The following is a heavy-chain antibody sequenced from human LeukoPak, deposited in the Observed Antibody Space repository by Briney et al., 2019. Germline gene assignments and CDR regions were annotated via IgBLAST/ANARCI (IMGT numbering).Heavy chain of an antibody. J-gene: IGHJ5*02. CDR1: GYSISSGYY. D-gene: IGHD1-20*01. CDR3: ARGTRGITGTPEEVNWFDP. CDR2: IYHSGST. Sequence: SETLSLTCTVSGYSISSGYYWGWIRQPPGKGLEWIGSIYHSGSTYYNPSLKSRVTISVDTSKNQFSLKLGSVTAADTAVYYCARGTRGITGTPEEVNWFDPWGQGTLVTVSS. V-gene: IGHV4-38-2*02.